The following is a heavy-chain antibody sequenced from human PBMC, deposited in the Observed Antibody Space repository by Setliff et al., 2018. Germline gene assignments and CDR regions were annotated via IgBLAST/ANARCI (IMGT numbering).Heavy chain of an antibody. CDR2: ISTRNDDT. D-gene: IGHD4-17*01. CDR1: GYIFTRYR. CDR3: ARRSGDRGMTTGWPDDFDY. Sequence: GASVKVSCKASGYIFTRYRITWVRQSPGQGLEWMGWISTRNDDTDYAQKFKGRVTLTTDTSTNTAYMELRSLRSDDTAVYYCARRSGDRGMTTGWPDDFDYWGRGTLVTVSS. J-gene: IGHJ4*01. V-gene: IGHV1-18*01.